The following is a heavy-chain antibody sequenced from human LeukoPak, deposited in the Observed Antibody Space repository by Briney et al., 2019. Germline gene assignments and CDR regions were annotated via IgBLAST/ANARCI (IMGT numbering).Heavy chain of an antibody. Sequence: GGPLRLSCAASGFTFSSYGMHWVRQAPGKGLEWVAVISYDGSNKYYADSVKGRFTISRDNSKNTLYLQMSSLRAEDTAVYYCANGPVPAAPLWGQGTLVTVSS. CDR2: ISYDGSNK. V-gene: IGHV3-30*18. D-gene: IGHD2-2*01. CDR1: GFTFSSYG. J-gene: IGHJ4*02. CDR3: ANGPVPAAPL.